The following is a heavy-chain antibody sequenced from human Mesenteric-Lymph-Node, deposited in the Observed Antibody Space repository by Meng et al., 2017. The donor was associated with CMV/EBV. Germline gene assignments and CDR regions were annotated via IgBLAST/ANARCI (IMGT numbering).Heavy chain of an antibody. CDR1: GYTFTNYG. CDR2: ISVYNGNT. CDR3: ARVNYGDPNIDY. Sequence: ASVKVSCKASGYTFTNYGINWVRQAPGQGLEWMGWISVYNGNTNYAQKFQGRVTMTKDTSTSTAYMELRSLRSDDTAVYYCARVNYGDPNIDYWGQGTLVTVSS. V-gene: IGHV1-18*01. D-gene: IGHD4-17*01. J-gene: IGHJ4*02.